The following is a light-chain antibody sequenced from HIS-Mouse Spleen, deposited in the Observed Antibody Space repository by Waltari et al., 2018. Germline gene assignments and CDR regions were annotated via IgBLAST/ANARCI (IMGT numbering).Light chain of an antibody. Sequence: SYELTQPPSVSVSPGQTARITCSGDALQQKSAYWYQQKSGQAPVLVIYEDSKRPSGIPERFSGSSSGTMATLTISGAQVEDEADYYCYSTDSSGNHRVFGGGTKLTVL. J-gene: IGLJ2*01. CDR1: ALQQKS. CDR3: YSTDSSGNHRV. CDR2: EDS. V-gene: IGLV3-10*01.